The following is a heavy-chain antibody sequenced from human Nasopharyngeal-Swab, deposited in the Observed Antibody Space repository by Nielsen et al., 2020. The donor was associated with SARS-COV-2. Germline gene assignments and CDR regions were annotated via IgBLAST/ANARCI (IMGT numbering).Heavy chain of an antibody. D-gene: IGHD4-17*01. CDR3: ATGDDYGRDY. CDR1: GFTFRSHA. V-gene: IGHV3-23*01. J-gene: IGHJ4*02. CDR2: ISGSDYST. Sequence: GESLKISCAASGFTFRSHAISWVRQAPGKGLEWVSVISGSDYSTKYADSVKGRFTISRDNSKNTLYLQMGSLRAEDMAVYYCATGDDYGRDYWGQGTLVTVSS.